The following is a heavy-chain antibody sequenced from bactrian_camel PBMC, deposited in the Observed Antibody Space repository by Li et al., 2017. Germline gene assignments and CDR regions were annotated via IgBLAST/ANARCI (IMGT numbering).Heavy chain of an antibody. J-gene: IGHJ6*01. CDR3: ATVSFGTCTVVAGVNDFGS. Sequence: HVQLVESGGGSVQAGGSLVLSCSASEDTSGHCKGWFRQVPGKAREAVASSYPGAGPERDTFIADSVKGRFTISLDSAKNTAYLQMSSLQPEDTAMYYCATVSFGTCTVVAGVNDFGSWGQGTQVTVS. D-gene: IGHD6*01. CDR2: SYPGAGPERDT. V-gene: IGHV3S45*01. CDR1: EDTSGHC.